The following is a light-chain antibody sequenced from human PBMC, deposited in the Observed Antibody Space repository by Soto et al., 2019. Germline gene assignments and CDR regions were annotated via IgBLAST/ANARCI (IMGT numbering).Light chain of an antibody. Sequence: DIQMTQSPSTLSASVGDRVAITCRASDNIVHWVAWYQQKPGKAPKLLIYKAANLADEVPSRFAGSGSGTEFTLTIASLQPDDSATYYCQQYNSFSKTFGRGTKVDIK. V-gene: IGKV1-5*03. J-gene: IGKJ1*01. CDR3: QQYNSFSKT. CDR1: DNIVHW. CDR2: KAA.